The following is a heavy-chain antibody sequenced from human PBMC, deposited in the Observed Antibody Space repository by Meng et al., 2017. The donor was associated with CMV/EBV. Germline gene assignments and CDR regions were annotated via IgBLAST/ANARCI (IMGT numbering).Heavy chain of an antibody. CDR3: TREKGIAVAGTIDY. CDR1: GFTFGDYA. J-gene: IGHJ4*02. V-gene: IGHV3-49*04. D-gene: IGHD6-19*01. CDR2: IRSKAYGGTT. Sequence: GESLKISCTASGFTFGDYAMSWVRRAPGKGLEWVGFIRSKAYGGTTEYAASVKGRFTISRDDSKSIAYLQMNSLKTEDTAVYYCTREKGIAVAGTIDYWGQGTLVTVSS.